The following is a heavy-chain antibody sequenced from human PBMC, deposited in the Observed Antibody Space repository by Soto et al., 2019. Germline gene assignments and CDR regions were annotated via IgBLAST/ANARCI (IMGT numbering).Heavy chain of an antibody. CDR1: GFTFSSHA. CDR2: IWYDGSKK. CDR3: ARDPGYSNYDFDY. Sequence: QVQLVESGGGVVQPGRSLRLSCVGSGFTFSSHAMHWVRQAPGKGLEWVAVIWYDGSKKYYADSVKGRFTVARDDSKNTLYLQMNSLRVEDTAVYYCARDPGYSNYDFDYWGQGTLVTVSP. D-gene: IGHD5-12*01. J-gene: IGHJ4*02. V-gene: IGHV3-33*01.